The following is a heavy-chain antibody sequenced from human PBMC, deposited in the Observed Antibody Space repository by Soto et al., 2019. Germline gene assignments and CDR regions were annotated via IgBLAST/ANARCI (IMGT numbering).Heavy chain of an antibody. CDR2: IYYSGST. Sequence: SETLSLTCTVSGGSISSSSYYWGWIRQPPGKGLEWIGSIYYSGSTYYNPSLKSRVTISVDTSKNQFSLKLSSVTAADTAVYYCARGRLVPAVNLDSWGLGTLATAS. J-gene: IGHJ4*02. CDR3: ARGRLVPAVNLDS. D-gene: IGHD2-2*01. CDR1: GGSISSSSYY. V-gene: IGHV4-39*01.